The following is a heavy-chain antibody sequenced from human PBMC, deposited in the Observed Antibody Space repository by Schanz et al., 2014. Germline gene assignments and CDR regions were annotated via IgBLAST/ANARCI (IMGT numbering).Heavy chain of an antibody. J-gene: IGHJ6*02. CDR1: GFTFSSYW. CDR2: IKQHGNEK. CDR3: ARDTSYGMDV. V-gene: IGHV3-7*04. Sequence: DVQLLESGVGLVQPGGSLRLSCAASGFTFSSYWMSWVRQAPGKGLEWVANIKQHGNEKYYVDSVKGRFTISRDNAKISLYLQMNSLRVEDTAVYYCARDTSYGMDVWGQGTTVTVSS.